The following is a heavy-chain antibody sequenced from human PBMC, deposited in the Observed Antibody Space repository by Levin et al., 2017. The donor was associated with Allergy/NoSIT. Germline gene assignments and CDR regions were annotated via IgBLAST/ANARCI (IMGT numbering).Heavy chain of an antibody. V-gene: IGHV3-23*01. J-gene: IGHJ4*02. CDR3: ANGGGSSGWFFQYYFDY. D-gene: IGHD6-19*01. CDR2: ISGSGGST. CDR1: GFTFSSYA. Sequence: GGSLRLSCAASGFTFSSYAMSWVRQAPGKGLEWVSAISGSGGSTYYADSVKGRFTISRDNSKNTLYLQMNSLRAEDTAVYYCANGGGSSGWFFQYYFDYWGQGTLVTVSS.